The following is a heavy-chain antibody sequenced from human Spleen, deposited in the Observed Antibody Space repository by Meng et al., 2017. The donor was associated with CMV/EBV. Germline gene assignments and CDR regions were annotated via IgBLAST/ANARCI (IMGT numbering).Heavy chain of an antibody. J-gene: IGHJ5*02. CDR3: ARDRDGSWSHFWKENPNWFDP. D-gene: IGHD3-3*02. CDR1: GFTFSDSY. Sequence: GESLKISCAASGFTFSDSYMSWIRQAPGKGLEWVSYISSSGGSTYYADSVKGRFTISRDYFKNTLFLEMDSLRAEDTAVYYCARDRDGSWSHFWKENPNWFDPWGQGTLVTVSS. V-gene: IGHV3-11*04. CDR2: ISSSGGST.